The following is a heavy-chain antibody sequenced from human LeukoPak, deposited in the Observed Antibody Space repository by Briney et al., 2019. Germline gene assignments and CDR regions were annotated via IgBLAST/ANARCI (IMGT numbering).Heavy chain of an antibody. CDR1: EFSVGSNY. CDR2: ISSSSSYI. D-gene: IGHD3-10*01. Sequence: GGSLRLSCAASEFSVGSNYMTWVRQAPGKGLEWVSSISSSSSYIYYTDSVKGRFTISRDNAKKSLYLQMNSLRAEDTAVYYCARVGGITLALAPSPFPDYNYYYMDVWGKGTTVTVSS. V-gene: IGHV3-21*01. CDR3: ARVGGITLALAPSPFPDYNYYYMDV. J-gene: IGHJ6*03.